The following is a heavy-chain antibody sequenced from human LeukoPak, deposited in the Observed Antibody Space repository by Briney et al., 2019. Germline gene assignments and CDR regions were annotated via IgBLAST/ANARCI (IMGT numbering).Heavy chain of an antibody. V-gene: IGHV4-59*08. J-gene: IGHJ4*02. Sequence: PSETLSLTCTVSGGSISSSYWSWIRQPPGKGLEWIGYIYHSGDTNSNPSLKSRVTISMDMSKNQFSLKLSSVAAADTAVYYCARHNFARPFDYWGQGTQVTVSS. CDR3: ARHNFARPFDY. D-gene: IGHD6-6*01. CDR2: IYHSGDT. CDR1: GGSISSSY.